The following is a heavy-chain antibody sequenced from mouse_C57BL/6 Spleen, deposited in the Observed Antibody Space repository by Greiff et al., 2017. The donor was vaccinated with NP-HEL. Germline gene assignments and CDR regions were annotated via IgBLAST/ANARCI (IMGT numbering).Heavy chain of an antibody. Sequence: QVQLQQSGPELVKPGASVKISCKASGYALSSSWMNWVKQRPGKGLEWIGRIYPGDGDTNYNGKFKGKATLTADKSSSTAYMQLSSLTSEDSAVYFCARHYGSSYRYFDVWGTGTTVTVSS. CDR2: IYPGDGDT. CDR1: GYALSSSW. D-gene: IGHD1-1*01. J-gene: IGHJ1*03. CDR3: ARHYGSSYRYFDV. V-gene: IGHV1-82*01.